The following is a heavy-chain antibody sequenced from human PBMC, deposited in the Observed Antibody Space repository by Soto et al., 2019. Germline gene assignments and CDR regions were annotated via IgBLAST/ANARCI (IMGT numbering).Heavy chain of an antibody. CDR1: GFTFSSYW. CDR2: LKQDGSEK. D-gene: IGHD3-16*02. V-gene: IGHV3-7*01. J-gene: IGHJ4*02. CDR3: ANGPKNRWGSYRTTTLFDY. Sequence: EVQLVESGGGLVQPGGSLRLSCAASGFTFSSYWMSWVRQAPGKGLEWVANLKQDGSEKYYVDSVKGRFTISRDNAKNSLYLQMNSLRAEDTAVYYCANGPKNRWGSYRTTTLFDYWGQGTLVTVSS.